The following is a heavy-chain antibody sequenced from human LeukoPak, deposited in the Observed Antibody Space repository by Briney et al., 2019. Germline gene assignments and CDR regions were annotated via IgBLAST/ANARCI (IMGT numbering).Heavy chain of an antibody. Sequence: KPSGTLSLTCTVSGGSISSGGYYWSWIRQHPGKGLEWIGYIYYSGSTYYNPSLKSRVTISVDTSKNQFSLKLSSVTAADTAVYYCARENRSHGAFDIWGQGTMVTVSS. CDR3: ARENRSHGAFDI. CDR2: IYYSGST. V-gene: IGHV4-31*03. J-gene: IGHJ3*02. CDR1: GGSISSGGYY.